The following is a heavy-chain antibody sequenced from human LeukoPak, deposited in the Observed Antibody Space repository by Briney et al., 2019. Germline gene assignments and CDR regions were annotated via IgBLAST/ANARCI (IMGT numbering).Heavy chain of an antibody. CDR1: GFTFSRYW. J-gene: IGHJ4*02. V-gene: IGHV3-7*01. CDR2: IKADGSEK. D-gene: IGHD3-22*01. Sequence: GGSLRLSCAASGFTFSRYWMSWVLQAPGKGLEWVANIKADGSEKHYVDSVKGRFTISRDNAKNSLYLQMNSLRAEDTAAYYCAREEGIHGSGYYYVLGYWGQGTLVTVSS. CDR3: AREEGIHGSGYYYVLGY.